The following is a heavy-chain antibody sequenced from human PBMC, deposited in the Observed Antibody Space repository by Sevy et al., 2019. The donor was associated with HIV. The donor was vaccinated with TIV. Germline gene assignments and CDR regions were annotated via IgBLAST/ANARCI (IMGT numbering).Heavy chain of an antibody. CDR3: ARGRSSIGYSYRGRDYGMDV. V-gene: IGHV4-34*01. D-gene: IGHD5-18*01. J-gene: IGHJ6*02. Sequence: SETLSLTCAVYGGSFSGYYWSWIRQPPGKGLEWIGEINHSGSTNYNPPLKSRVTISVDTSKNQFSLKLSSVTAADTAVYYCARGRSSIGYSYRGRDYGMDVWGQGTTVTVSS. CDR1: GGSFSGYY. CDR2: INHSGST.